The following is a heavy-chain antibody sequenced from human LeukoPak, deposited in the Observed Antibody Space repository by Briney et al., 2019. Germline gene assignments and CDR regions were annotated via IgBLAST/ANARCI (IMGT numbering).Heavy chain of an antibody. Sequence: ASVEVSCKASGYTFTSYGISWVRQAPGQGLEWMGWISAYNGNTNYAQKFQGRVTITTDESTSTAYMELSSLRSEDTAVYYCARGTGYSSSWYDYWGQGTLVTVSS. CDR3: ARGTGYSSSWYDY. V-gene: IGHV1-18*01. CDR1: GYTFTSYG. CDR2: ISAYNGNT. D-gene: IGHD6-13*01. J-gene: IGHJ4*02.